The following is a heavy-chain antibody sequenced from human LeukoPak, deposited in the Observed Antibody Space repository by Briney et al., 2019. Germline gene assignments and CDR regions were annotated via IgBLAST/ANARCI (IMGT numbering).Heavy chain of an antibody. Sequence: GGSLRLSCAASGFTFSSYNMNWVRQPPGKGLEWVSYISSTSSISYADSVKGRFTISRDNARNSLYLQMNSLRAEDTAVYYCARDLAVRAFDIWGQGTMVTVSS. CDR1: GFTFSSYN. CDR3: ARDLAVRAFDI. D-gene: IGHD6-19*01. CDR2: ISSTSSI. V-gene: IGHV3-48*01. J-gene: IGHJ3*02.